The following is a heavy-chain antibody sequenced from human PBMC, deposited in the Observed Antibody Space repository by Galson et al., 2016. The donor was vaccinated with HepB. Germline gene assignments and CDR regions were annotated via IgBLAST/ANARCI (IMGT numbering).Heavy chain of an antibody. CDR2: IKPDGSGK. Sequence: SLRLSCAASGFTFSSYWMNWVRQAPGKGLEWVANIKPDGSGKYYADSVKGRFTISRDIAKNSFYLQMNSLRAEDTAVYYGFGAQSSPWGQGTLVTVSS. J-gene: IGHJ5*02. V-gene: IGHV3-7*02. CDR1: GFTFSSYW. D-gene: IGHD4/OR15-4a*01. CDR3: FGAQSSP.